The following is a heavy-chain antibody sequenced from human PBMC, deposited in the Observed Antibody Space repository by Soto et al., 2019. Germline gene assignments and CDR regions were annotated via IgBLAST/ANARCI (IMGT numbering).Heavy chain of an antibody. Sequence: EVQLVESGGGLVLPGGSLRLSCEASGLTFSTYWMHWVRQAPGEGRVWVSRINPDGRTTCYADSVKGRFTISRANAENTLYLQMTSLRTKDTAVYYCARLSTGEYWFDHWGQGTLVTVYS. CDR1: GLTFSTYW. CDR2: INPDGRTT. D-gene: IGHD3-9*01. J-gene: IGHJ5*02. V-gene: IGHV3-74*02. CDR3: ARLSTGEYWFDH.